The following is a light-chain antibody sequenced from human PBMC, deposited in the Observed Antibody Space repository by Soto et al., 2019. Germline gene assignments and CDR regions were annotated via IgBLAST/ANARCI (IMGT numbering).Light chain of an antibody. CDR1: SSDVGGYNY. CDR3: SSYTSSSTLDV. CDR2: EVS. J-gene: IGLJ1*01. V-gene: IGLV2-14*01. Sequence: QSALTQPASVSGSPGQSITISCTGTSSDVGGYNYVSWYQQHPGKAPKLMIYEVSNRPSGVSNRFSGSKSGNTASLTISGLQAEDEADYYCSSYTSSSTLDVFGTGTKV.